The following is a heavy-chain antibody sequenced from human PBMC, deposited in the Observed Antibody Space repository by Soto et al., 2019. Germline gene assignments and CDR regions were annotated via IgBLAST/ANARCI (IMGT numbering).Heavy chain of an antibody. J-gene: IGHJ6*02. V-gene: IGHV3-30*18. CDR3: AKGIMAAAGPYYYYGMDV. CDR2: ISYDGSNK. Sequence: SLRLSCAASGFTFSSYGMHWVRQAPGKGLEWVAVISYDGSNKYYADSVKGRFTISRDNSKNTLYLQMNSLRAEDTAVYYCAKGIMAAAGPYYYYGMDVWGQGTTVTSP. CDR1: GFTFSSYG. D-gene: IGHD6-13*01.